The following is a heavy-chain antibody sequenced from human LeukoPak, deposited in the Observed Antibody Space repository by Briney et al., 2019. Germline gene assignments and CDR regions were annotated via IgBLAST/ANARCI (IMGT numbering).Heavy chain of an antibody. Sequence: PGGSLRLSCAASGFTFSSYSMNWVRQAPGKGLEWVSSISSSSSYIYYADSVKGRFTISRDNSKNTLYLQMNSLRAEDTAVYYCARDGIAVAGKVSYWGQGTLVTVSS. CDR3: ARDGIAVAGKVSY. V-gene: IGHV3-21*01. J-gene: IGHJ4*02. CDR2: ISSSSSYI. D-gene: IGHD6-19*01. CDR1: GFTFSSYS.